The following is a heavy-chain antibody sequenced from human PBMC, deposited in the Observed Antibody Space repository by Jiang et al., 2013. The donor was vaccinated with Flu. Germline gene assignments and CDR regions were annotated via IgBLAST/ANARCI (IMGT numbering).Heavy chain of an antibody. D-gene: IGHD2-21*01. CDR1: GGSFISCG. CDR3: ACSYCASQCHSF. CDR2: IIPVFNTS. V-gene: IGHV1-69*15. J-gene: IGHJ4*02. Sequence: SGAEVKKPGSSVKVSCKASGGSFISCGVNWVRQAPGQGLEWMGRIIPVFNTSDYSQKFQKRVTFTADASMTTASMELTSLRSEDTAIYYCACSYCASQCHSFWGQGTLVTVSS.